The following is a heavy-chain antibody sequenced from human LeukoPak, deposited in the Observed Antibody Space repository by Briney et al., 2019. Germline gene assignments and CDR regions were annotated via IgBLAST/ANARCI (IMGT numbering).Heavy chain of an antibody. Sequence: GGSLRLSCAASGFTFSSYAMSWVRQAPGKGLEWVSAISGSGGSTYYADSAKGRFTISRDNSKNTLYLQMNSLRAEDTAVYYCARSRDTAMFTAYFDYRGQGTLVTVSS. CDR3: ARSRDTAMFTAYFDY. J-gene: IGHJ4*02. V-gene: IGHV3-23*01. CDR2: ISGSGGST. CDR1: GFTFSSYA. D-gene: IGHD5-18*01.